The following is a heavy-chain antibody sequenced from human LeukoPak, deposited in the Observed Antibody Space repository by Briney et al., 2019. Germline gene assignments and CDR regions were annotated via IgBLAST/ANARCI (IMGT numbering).Heavy chain of an antibody. Sequence: PGGSLRLSCAASGFTFSSYSMNWVRQAPGKGPQWVSSISSSSSYIYYADSVEGRFTISRDNAKNSLYLQMNSLRGEDTAVYYCARGDGATPPDVFDIWGQGTMVTVSS. CDR1: GFTFSSYS. CDR2: ISSSSSYI. D-gene: IGHD3-10*01. CDR3: ARGDGATPPDVFDI. J-gene: IGHJ3*02. V-gene: IGHV3-21*01.